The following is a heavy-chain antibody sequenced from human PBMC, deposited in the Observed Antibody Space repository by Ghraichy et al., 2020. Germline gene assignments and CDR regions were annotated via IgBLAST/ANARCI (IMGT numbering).Heavy chain of an antibody. V-gene: IGHV3-48*02. D-gene: IGHD3-9*01. Sequence: LSLTCAASGFTFSSYSMNWVRQAPGKGLEWFSYISSSSSTIYYADSVKGRFTISRDNAKNSLYLQMNSLRDEDTAVYYCARGPYYDILTGYYMAGCDYWGQGTLVTVSS. CDR2: ISSSSSTI. CDR1: GFTFSSYS. CDR3: ARGPYYDILTGYYMAGCDY. J-gene: IGHJ4*02.